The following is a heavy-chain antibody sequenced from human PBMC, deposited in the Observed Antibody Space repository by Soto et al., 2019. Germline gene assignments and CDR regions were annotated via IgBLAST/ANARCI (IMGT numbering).Heavy chain of an antibody. CDR3: ARLGGGYCSGGSCHYYYYYYGMDV. Sequence: GESLKISCKGSVYSFTSYWIGWVRQMPGKGLEWMGIIYPGDSDTRYSPSFQGQVTISADKSISTAYLQWSSLKASDTATYYCARLGGGYCSGGSCHYYYYYYGMDVWGQGTTVTVSS. CDR1: VYSFTSYW. D-gene: IGHD2-15*01. J-gene: IGHJ6*02. V-gene: IGHV5-51*01. CDR2: IYPGDSDT.